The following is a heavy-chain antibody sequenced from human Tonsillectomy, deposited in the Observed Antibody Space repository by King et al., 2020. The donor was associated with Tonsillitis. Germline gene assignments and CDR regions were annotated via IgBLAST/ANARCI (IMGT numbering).Heavy chain of an antibody. D-gene: IGHD6-19*01. Sequence: QVQLQESGSGLVKPSQTLSLTCAVSSGSISSGGYSWNWIRQPPGKGLEWIGYIYHSGSTYYNPSLKSRVTISVDRSKNQFSLKLTSVTAADTAVYYCARAIRSPGIAVDYFDYWGQGTLVTVSS. CDR1: SGSISSGGYS. CDR2: IYHSGST. V-gene: IGHV4-30-2*01. CDR3: ARAIRSPGIAVDYFDY. J-gene: IGHJ4*02.